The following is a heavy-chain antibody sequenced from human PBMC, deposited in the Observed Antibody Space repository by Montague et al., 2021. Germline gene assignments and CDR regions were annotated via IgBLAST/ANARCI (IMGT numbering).Heavy chain of an antibody. Sequence: SLRLSCAASGFTFSSYAMHWDRQAPGTGPEWVAIIWFDGSKKYYRDSVKGRFTISRDNSENTLHLQMNSLRAEDTAVYYCVKDSGYFYYMDVWGKGTTVTVSS. CDR1: GFTFSSYA. CDR3: VKDSGYFYYMDV. J-gene: IGHJ6*03. CDR2: IWFDGSKK. D-gene: IGHD3-10*01. V-gene: IGHV3-33*06.